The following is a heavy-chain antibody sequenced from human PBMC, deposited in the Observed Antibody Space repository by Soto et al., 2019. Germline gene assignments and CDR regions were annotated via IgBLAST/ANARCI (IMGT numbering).Heavy chain of an antibody. CDR3: ARDQGGSYLRGYNWFDP. D-gene: IGHD1-26*01. V-gene: IGHV4-59*01. Sequence: PSETLSLTCTVSGGSIRRYYWSWIRQPPGKGLEWIGYIYYSGSTNYNPSLKSRVTISVDTSKNQFSLKLSSVTAADTAVYYCARDQGGSYLRGYNWFDPWGQGTLVTVSS. J-gene: IGHJ5*02. CDR1: GGSIRRYY. CDR2: IYYSGST.